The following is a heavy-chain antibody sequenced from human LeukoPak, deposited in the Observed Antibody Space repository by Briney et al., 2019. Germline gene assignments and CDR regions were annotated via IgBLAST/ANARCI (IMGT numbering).Heavy chain of an antibody. Sequence: GSLRLACAASGFGLSSYNMNWVRQPPGKGLEWIGSIYYSGSTYYNPSLKSRVTISVDTSKNQFSLKLSSVTAADTAVYYCARVSGITMIVVVQSDGFDIWGQGTMVSVSS. J-gene: IGHJ3*02. CDR1: GFGLSSYN. V-gene: IGHV4-39*07. CDR2: IYYSGST. CDR3: ARVSGITMIVVVQSDGFDI. D-gene: IGHD3-22*01.